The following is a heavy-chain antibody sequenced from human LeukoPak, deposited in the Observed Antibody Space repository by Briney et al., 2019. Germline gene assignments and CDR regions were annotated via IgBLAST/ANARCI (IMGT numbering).Heavy chain of an antibody. D-gene: IGHD1-26*01. CDR2: INPNTAGT. J-gene: IGHJ6*03. CDR1: GYTFTMYY. CDR3: AREGGMRMVGSTPHYYFHYMDV. V-gene: IGHV1-2*02. Sequence: GASVKVSCKASGYTFTMYYIHWVRQAPGQGLEWMGWINPNTAGTTYAQKFQGRVTMTRDTSISTAYMELNRLRSDDTAVYYCAREGGMRMVGSTPHYYFHYMDVWGKGTTVTVSS.